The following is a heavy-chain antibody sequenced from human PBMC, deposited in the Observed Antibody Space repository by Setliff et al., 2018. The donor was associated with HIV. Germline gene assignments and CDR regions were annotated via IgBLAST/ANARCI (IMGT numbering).Heavy chain of an antibody. CDR1: GYSFTSYW. V-gene: IGHV5-51*01. CDR2: IYPGDSDT. J-gene: IGHJ3*02. Sequence: GESLKISCKGSGYSFTSYWIGWVRQMPGKGLEWMGIIYPGDSDTRYSPSFQGQVTISADESISTAYLQWSSLKVSDTATYYCARPQYHQSSDAFDIWGQGTMVTVSS. CDR3: ARPQYHQSSDAFDI.